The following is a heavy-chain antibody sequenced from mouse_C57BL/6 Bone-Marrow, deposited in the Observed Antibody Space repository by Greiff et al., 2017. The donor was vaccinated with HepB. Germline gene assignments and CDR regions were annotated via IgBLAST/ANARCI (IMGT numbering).Heavy chain of an antibody. J-gene: IGHJ4*01. CDR2: IYPRSGNT. Sequence: QVHVKQSGAELARPGASVKLSCKASGYTFTSYGISWVKQRTGQGLEWIGEIYPRSGNTYYNEKFKGKATLTADKSSSTAYMELRSLTSEDSAVYFCAFITTVVALYYYAMDYWGQGTSVTVSS. CDR3: AFITTVVALYYYAMDY. V-gene: IGHV1-81*01. CDR1: GYTFTSYG. D-gene: IGHD1-1*01.